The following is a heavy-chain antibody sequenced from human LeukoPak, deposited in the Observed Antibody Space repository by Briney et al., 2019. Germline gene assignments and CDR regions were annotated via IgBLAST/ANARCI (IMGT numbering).Heavy chain of an antibody. CDR1: GFMFKAYY. J-gene: IGHJ5*02. V-gene: IGHV3-33*01. CDR2: IWFDGSNK. Sequence: PGGSLRLSCAASGFMFKAYYMHWVRQAPGKGREGVAVIWFDGSNKYYAYFVKGRFTISRDNSMNTLYLQMNSVRAEDTAVYYCARDQLQKWFDPWGQGTLVTVSS. CDR3: ARDQLQKWFDP. D-gene: IGHD5-24*01.